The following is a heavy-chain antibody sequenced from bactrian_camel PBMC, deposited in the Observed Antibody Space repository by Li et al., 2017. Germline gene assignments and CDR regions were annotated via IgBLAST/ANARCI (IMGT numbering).Heavy chain of an antibody. Sequence: HVQLVESGGGSVQAGGSLRLTCVLTESHNVDYCMGWYRQTTGKEREGVAAIDSDGSTSYADSVKGRFTISQDNAKNTLYLQMNSLKPEDTAMYYCAADYRCLRVEAVIPTPSGWYNYIGQGTQVTVS. CDR2: IDSDGST. D-gene: IGHD1*01. V-gene: IGHV3S55*01. J-gene: IGHJ4*01. CDR1: ESHNVDYC. CDR3: AADYRCLRVEAVIPTPSGWYNY.